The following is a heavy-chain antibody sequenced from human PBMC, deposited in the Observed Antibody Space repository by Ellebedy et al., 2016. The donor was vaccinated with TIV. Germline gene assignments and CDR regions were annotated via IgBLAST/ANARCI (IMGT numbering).Heavy chain of an antibody. D-gene: IGHD1-26*01. CDR3: AKDQIGATSRDPFYGMDV. V-gene: IGHV3-43*02. CDR2: ITRDGTST. J-gene: IGHJ6*02. CDR1: GFTFADFA. Sequence: GESLKISCAASGFTFADFAMHWVRQVPGKGLECVSVITRDGTSTYYADSVKGRFTISRDNSKNSLYLQMNSLRSEDTAFYYCAKDQIGATSRDPFYGMDVWGPGTTVTVSS.